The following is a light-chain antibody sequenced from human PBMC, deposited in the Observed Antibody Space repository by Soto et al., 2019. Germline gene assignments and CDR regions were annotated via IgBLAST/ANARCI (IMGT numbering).Light chain of an antibody. CDR3: AAWDDSLNGPV. CDR2: SNN. Sequence: QSALTQPPSASGTPGQRVTISCSGSSSNIGSNTVNWYQQLPGTAPKLLIYSNNQRPSGVPDRFSGSKSGTSASLAISGLQSEDEADYYCAAWDDSLNGPVFGTVTEVTVL. CDR1: SSNIGSNT. V-gene: IGLV1-44*01. J-gene: IGLJ1*01.